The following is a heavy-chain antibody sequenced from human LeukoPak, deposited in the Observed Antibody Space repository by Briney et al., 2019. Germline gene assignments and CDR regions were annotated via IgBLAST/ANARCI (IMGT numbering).Heavy chain of an antibody. J-gene: IGHJ4*02. V-gene: IGHV3-53*05. CDR2: IFSGGSGK. Sequence: PGGSLRLSCVASGFTVSSNYMSWVRQAPGKGLEWVSAIFSGGSGKYYADSVKGRFTISRDNSKNTLNLQMSSLRAEDTAIYYCPRDFSPATIAGDYYFDYWGQGTLVTVSS. D-gene: IGHD2-2*01. CDR3: PRDFSPATIAGDYYFDY. CDR1: GFTVSSNY.